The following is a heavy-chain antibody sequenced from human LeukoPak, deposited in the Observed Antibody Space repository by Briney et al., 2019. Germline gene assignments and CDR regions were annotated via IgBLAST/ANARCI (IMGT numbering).Heavy chain of an antibody. CDR2: INAYNGNT. J-gene: IGHJ6*03. Sequence: GASVKVSCKASGYTFTSYIISWVRQAPGQGLEWMGWINAYNGNTDYAQRVQGRVTMNTDTSTSTAYMELRSLRSDDTAVYYCARDRHIAAAVYYYYMDVWGKGTPVTVSS. CDR1: GYTFTSYI. D-gene: IGHD6-13*01. V-gene: IGHV1-18*01. CDR3: ARDRHIAAAVYYYYMDV.